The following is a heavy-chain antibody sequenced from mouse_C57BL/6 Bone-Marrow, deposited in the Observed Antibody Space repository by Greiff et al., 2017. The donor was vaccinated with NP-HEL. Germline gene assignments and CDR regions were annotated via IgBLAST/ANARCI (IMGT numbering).Heavy chain of an antibody. V-gene: IGHV5-9*01. D-gene: IGHD2-4*01. CDR2: ISGGGGNT. CDR3: ARKGLRHFDY. CDR1: GFTFSSYT. Sequence: DVKLVESGGGLVKPGGSLKLSCAASGFTFSSYTMSWVRQTPEKRLEWVATISGGGGNTYYPDSVKGRFTISRDNAKNTLYLQMSSLRSEDTALYYCARKGLRHFDYWGQGTTLTVSS. J-gene: IGHJ2*01.